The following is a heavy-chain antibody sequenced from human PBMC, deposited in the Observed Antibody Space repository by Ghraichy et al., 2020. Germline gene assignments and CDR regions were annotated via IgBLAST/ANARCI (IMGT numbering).Heavy chain of an antibody. CDR3: ARGLDYDFWSGYYTGPLDP. J-gene: IGHJ5*02. Sequence: ASVKVSCKASGYTFTSYDINWVRQATGQGLEWMGWMNPNSGNTGYAQKFQGRVTMTRNTSISTAYMELSSLRSEDTAVYYCARGLDYDFWSGYYTGPLDPWGQGTLVTVSS. CDR1: GYTFTSYD. V-gene: IGHV1-8*01. CDR2: MNPNSGNT. D-gene: IGHD3-3*01.